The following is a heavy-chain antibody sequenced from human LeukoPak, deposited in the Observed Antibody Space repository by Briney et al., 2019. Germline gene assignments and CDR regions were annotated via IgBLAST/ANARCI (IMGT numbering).Heavy chain of an antibody. CDR1: GYSFTNYW. D-gene: IGHD5-12*01. J-gene: IGHJ4*02. Sequence: GESLKISRKGSGYSFTNYWIAWVRQMPGKGLEWMGIIYPGDSDTRYRPSFQGQVTISADKSISTAYLQWSSLKASDTAMYYCARRGGYSGCDTTFDYWGQGTLVTVFS. CDR3: ARRGGYSGCDTTFDY. CDR2: IYPGDSDT. V-gene: IGHV5-51*01.